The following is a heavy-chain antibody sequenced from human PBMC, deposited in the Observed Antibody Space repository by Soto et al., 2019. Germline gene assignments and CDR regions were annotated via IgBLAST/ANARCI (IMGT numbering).Heavy chain of an antibody. D-gene: IGHD2-21*01. CDR3: ARHIRDYYGMDV. CDR1: GYSFTSNC. CDR2: IDPSYYYT. J-gene: IGHJ6*02. Sequence: GEALTISCKGSGYSFTSNCNSWELHMPGKGLEWKGRIDPSYYYTNYSSSFQGHVTISADKSISTAYLQWSSLKASDTAMYYCARHIRDYYGMDVWGQGTTVTVSS. V-gene: IGHV5-10-1*01.